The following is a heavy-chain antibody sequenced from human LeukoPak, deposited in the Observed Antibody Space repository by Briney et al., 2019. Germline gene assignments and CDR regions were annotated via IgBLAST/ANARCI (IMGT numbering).Heavy chain of an antibody. CDR3: ARVYCSGGSCPTFFDY. V-gene: IGHV1-69*04. CDR2: IIPILGIA. CDR1: GGTFSSYA. J-gene: IGHJ4*02. Sequence: SVKVSCKASGGTFSSYAISWVRQAPGQGLEWMGRIIPILGIANYAQKFQGRVTITADKSTSTAYMELSSLRSEDTAVYYCARVYCSGGSCPTFFDYWGQGTLVTVSS. D-gene: IGHD2-15*01.